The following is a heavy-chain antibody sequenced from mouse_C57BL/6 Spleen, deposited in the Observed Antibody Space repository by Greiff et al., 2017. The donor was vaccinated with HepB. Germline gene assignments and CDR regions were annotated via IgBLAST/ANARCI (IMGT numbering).Heavy chain of an antibody. D-gene: IGHD2-14*01. Sequence: EVMLVESGEGLVKPGGSLKLSCAASGFTFSSYAMSWVRQTPEKRLEWVAYISSGGDYIYYADTVKGRFTISRDNARNTLYLQMSSLKSEDTAMYYCTREYDEGAYFDYWGQGTTLTVSS. CDR3: TREYDEGAYFDY. V-gene: IGHV5-9-1*02. CDR1: GFTFSSYA. J-gene: IGHJ2*01. CDR2: ISSGGDYI.